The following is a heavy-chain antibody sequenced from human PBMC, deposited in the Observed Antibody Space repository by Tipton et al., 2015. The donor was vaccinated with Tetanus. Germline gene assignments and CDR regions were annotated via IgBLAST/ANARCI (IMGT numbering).Heavy chain of an antibody. Sequence: TLSLTCTVSDESISSSSYYWSWIRKPPGKDLEWIGYIYQTGTTYYNPSLKGRVTISMDRSNTQFSLRLDSLTAADTAVYYCARAAGFLGLTHDFWGRGTLVSVSS. D-gene: IGHD2/OR15-2a*01. CDR2: IYQTGTT. J-gene: IGHJ4*02. V-gene: IGHV4-30-4*01. CDR1: DESISSSSYY. CDR3: ARAAGFLGLTHDF.